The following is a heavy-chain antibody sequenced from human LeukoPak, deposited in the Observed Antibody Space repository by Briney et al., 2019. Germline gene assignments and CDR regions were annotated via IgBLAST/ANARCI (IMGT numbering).Heavy chain of an antibody. D-gene: IGHD2-21*02. Sequence: GALRLFCAASGFNLRTYGMHWVRQAPGKGLEWVALSWYDGSTKYYADSVKGRFSISRDNSKNTVYLQMDGLRAEDTAVYYCARDTTLVTLYYFDSWGQGTLVTVSS. CDR3: ARDTTLVTLYYFDS. CDR1: GFNLRTYG. J-gene: IGHJ4*02. CDR2: SWYDGSTK. V-gene: IGHV3-33*01.